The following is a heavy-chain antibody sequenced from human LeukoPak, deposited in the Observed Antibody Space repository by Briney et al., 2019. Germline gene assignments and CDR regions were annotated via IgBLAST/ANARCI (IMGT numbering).Heavy chain of an antibody. Sequence: GGSLRLSCAASGFTFNIYGMSWVRQAPGKGLEWVSAISGSGGSTYYADSVKGRFTISRDNSKNTLYLQMNSLRAEDTAVYYCAKGEVVPAAMRYYGMDVWGQGTTVTVSS. CDR1: GFTFNIYG. CDR3: AKGEVVPAAMRYYGMDV. CDR2: ISGSGGST. D-gene: IGHD2-2*01. V-gene: IGHV3-23*01. J-gene: IGHJ6*02.